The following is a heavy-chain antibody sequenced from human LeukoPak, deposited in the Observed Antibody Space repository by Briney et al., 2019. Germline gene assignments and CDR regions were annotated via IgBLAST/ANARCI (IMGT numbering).Heavy chain of an antibody. CDR2: IGTAGDT. J-gene: IGHJ2*01. Sequence: GGSLRLSCAASGFTFSRYDLHWVRHGTGKHLEWVSAIGTAGDTYYPDSVKGRFTISRENAKNSFYLQMNSLRAEDTAVYYCVRDTALAGKFGNWHFGLWGRGTLVTVSS. D-gene: IGHD6-19*01. CDR1: GFTFSRYD. CDR3: VRDTALAGKFGNWHFGL. V-gene: IGHV3-13*01.